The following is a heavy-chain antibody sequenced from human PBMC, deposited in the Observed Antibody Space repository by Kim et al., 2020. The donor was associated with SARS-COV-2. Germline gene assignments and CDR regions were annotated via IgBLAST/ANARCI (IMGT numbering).Heavy chain of an antibody. CDR2: IYYSGST. D-gene: IGHD2-15*01. CDR3: ARRALGYCSGGRCYSAFDY. CDR1: GGSISSYY. J-gene: IGHJ4*02. Sequence: SETLSLTCTVSGGSISSYYWSWIRQPPGKGLEWIGYIYYSGSTNYNPSLKSRVTISVDTSKNQFSLKLSSVTAAYTAVYYCARRALGYCSGGRCYSAFDYWGQGTLVTVSS. V-gene: IGHV4-59*01.